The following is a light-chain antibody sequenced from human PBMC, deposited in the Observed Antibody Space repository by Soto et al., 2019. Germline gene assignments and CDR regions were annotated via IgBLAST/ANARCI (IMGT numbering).Light chain of an antibody. CDR3: HVRNNLPPEWT. J-gene: IGKJ1*01. CDR2: DAS. Sequence: ETVLTQSPATLSLSPGERATISCRASQSVSSYLAWYQQKLGQAPRLLIYDASNRATGIPARFSGSGSGTDFTLNISSLEPEDFAVYYCHVRNNLPPEWTFGQGTKVEIK. CDR1: QSVSSY. V-gene: IGKV3-11*01.